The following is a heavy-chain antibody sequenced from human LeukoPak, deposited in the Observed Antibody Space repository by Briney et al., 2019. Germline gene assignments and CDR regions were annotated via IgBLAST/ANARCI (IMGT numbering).Heavy chain of an antibody. D-gene: IGHD2-21*01. V-gene: IGHV4-39*01. CDR1: GGSIRNSGPY. CDR3: ARSKLLPDWFDP. Sequence: SETLSLTCTVSGGSIRNSGPYWGWIRLPPGRGLEWIGSIYYSGNTYYTPSLRSRLTVSLDTSKNQFSLNLSSVTAADTAVYYCARSKLLPDWFDPWGQGILVTVSS. CDR2: IYYSGNT. J-gene: IGHJ5*02.